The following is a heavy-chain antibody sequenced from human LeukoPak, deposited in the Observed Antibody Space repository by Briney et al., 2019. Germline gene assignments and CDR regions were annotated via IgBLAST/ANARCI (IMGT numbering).Heavy chain of an antibody. CDR2: ISSSSSTI. Sequence: PGGSLGLSCAASGFTFSSYSMNWVRQAPGKGLGGVSYISSSSSTIYYADSVKGRFTISRDNAKNSLYLQMNSLRAEDTAVYYCARDRLSYDSSGYYYGGDIWGQGTMVTVSS. D-gene: IGHD3-22*01. J-gene: IGHJ3*02. CDR1: GFTFSSYS. CDR3: ARDRLSYDSSGYYYGGDI. V-gene: IGHV3-48*04.